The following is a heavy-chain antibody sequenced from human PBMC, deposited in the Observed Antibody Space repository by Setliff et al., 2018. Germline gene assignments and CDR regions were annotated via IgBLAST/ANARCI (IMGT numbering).Heavy chain of an antibody. CDR3: ASDPSYASSLYYYLEV. J-gene: IGHJ6*03. CDR1: GFSLSIFW. D-gene: IGHD6-13*01. CDR2: IKQDGSDK. V-gene: IGHV3-7*01. Sequence: GGSLRLSCAASGFSLSIFWMSWVRQAPGKGLEWVASIKQDGSDKYYVGSVKGRFTISRDNAKNSLYLQMNSLRAEDTAVYYCASDPSYASSLYYYLEVWGKGTTVTVS.